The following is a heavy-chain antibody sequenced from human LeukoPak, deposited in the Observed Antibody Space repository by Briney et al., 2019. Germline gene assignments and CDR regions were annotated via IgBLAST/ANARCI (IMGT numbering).Heavy chain of an antibody. V-gene: IGHV3-7*04. CDR3: ARETYGGYANFDY. D-gene: IGHD4-17*01. Sequence: GGSLRLSCAASGFTFSSYWMSWVRQAPGKGLEWVANIKQDGSEKYYVDSVKGRFTISRDNAKNSLYLQMNSLRAEDTAVYYCARETYGGYANFDYWGQGTLVTVSS. J-gene: IGHJ4*02. CDR1: GFTFSSYW. CDR2: IKQDGSEK.